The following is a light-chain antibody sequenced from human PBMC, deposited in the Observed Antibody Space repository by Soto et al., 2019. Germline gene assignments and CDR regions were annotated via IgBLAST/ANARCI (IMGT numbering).Light chain of an antibody. Sequence: DIQMTQSPSSLSANVGDRVTITCRASQSISSFLNWYQQKPGKAPKVLIYAASRLESGVPSRFSGSGSGTDFTLTISSLQPEDFATYYCQQSYSTPRTFGQGTKVDNK. CDR3: QQSYSTPRT. J-gene: IGKJ1*01. CDR1: QSISSF. CDR2: AAS. V-gene: IGKV1-39*01.